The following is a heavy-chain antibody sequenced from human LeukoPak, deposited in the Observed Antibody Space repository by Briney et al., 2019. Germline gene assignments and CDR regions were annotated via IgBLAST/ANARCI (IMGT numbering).Heavy chain of an antibody. D-gene: IGHD1-26*01. CDR1: GFTFSSYA. CDR3: AKGGGRSQADAFDF. CDR2: IRDSGSST. Sequence: GGSLRLSCAASGFTFSSYAMSWVRQAPGKGLERVSAIRDSGSSTHYADSVKGRFTISRDTSKNTLYLQMDSLRAEDTAVYYCAKGGGRSQADAFDFWGQGTMVAVSS. V-gene: IGHV3-23*01. J-gene: IGHJ3*01.